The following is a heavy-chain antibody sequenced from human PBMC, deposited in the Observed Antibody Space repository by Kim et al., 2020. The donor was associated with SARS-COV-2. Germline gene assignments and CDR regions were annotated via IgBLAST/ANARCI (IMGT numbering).Heavy chain of an antibody. D-gene: IGHD6-19*01. CDR3: ARPYSSGSINAFDI. Sequence: SPSFQGQVTIAADKSISTAYLQWSSLEASDTAMYYCARPYSSGSINAFDIWGKGTMVTVSS. J-gene: IGHJ3*02. V-gene: IGHV5-51*01.